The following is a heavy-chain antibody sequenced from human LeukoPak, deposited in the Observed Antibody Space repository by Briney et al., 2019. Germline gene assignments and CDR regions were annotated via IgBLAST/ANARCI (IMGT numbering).Heavy chain of an antibody. CDR1: GGSISSYY. CDR2: IYYSGST. V-gene: IGHV4-59*01. Sequence: SETLSLTCTVYGGSISSYYWSWLGQPPGKGLEWVRYIYYSGSTNYNPSLKSRVTRSVDTSKKQFSLKLSSLTAADMAVYYCARGQRVRQERITMVRGVPTSNWFDPWGQGTLVTVSS. D-gene: IGHD3-10*01. J-gene: IGHJ5*02. CDR3: ARGQRVRQERITMVRGVPTSNWFDP.